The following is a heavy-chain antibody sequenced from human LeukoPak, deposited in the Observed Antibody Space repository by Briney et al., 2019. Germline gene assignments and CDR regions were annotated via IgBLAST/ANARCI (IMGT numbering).Heavy chain of an antibody. J-gene: IGHJ4*02. CDR2: LSGALNII. CDR3: VRPEDLGTLYY. D-gene: IGHD1-14*01. V-gene: IGHV3-11*04. Sequence: GGFLRLSCAASGFNIRDHYMGWIRQAPGKGLEWVSYLSGALNIIYYADSVKGRFTISRDIANNSLSLQMTGPRADDTAIYFCVRPEDLGTLYYWGQGILVTVSS. CDR1: GFNIRDHY.